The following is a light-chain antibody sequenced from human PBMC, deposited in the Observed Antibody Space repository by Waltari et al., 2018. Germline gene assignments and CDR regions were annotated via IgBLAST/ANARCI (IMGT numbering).Light chain of an antibody. CDR2: DVN. CDR1: SSDVGGDDS. J-gene: IGLJ2*01. Sequence: QSALTQPASVSGSPGQSITISCTGSSSDVGGDDSVSWYQDHPGQAPKVIIYDVNNRPSGVSDRFSGSKSGNTASLTISGLQAGDEADYYCCSQSSFNGVIFGGGTKLTVL. V-gene: IGLV2-14*03. CDR3: CSQSSFNGVI.